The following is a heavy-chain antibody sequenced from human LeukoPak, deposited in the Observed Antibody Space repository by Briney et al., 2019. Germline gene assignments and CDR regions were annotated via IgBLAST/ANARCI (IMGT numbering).Heavy chain of an antibody. CDR3: AREVVTTNRNWFDP. Sequence: GASVKVSCKASGGTFRSYAISWVRQAPGQGLEWMGRIIPIFGIANYAQKFQGRVTITADKSTSTAYMELSSLRSEDTAVYYCAREVVTTNRNWFDPWGQGTLVTVSS. J-gene: IGHJ5*02. V-gene: IGHV1-69*04. CDR2: IIPIFGIA. D-gene: IGHD4-11*01. CDR1: GGTFRSYA.